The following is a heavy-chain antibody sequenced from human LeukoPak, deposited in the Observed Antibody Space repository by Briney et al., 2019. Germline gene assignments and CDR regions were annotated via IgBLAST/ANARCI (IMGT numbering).Heavy chain of an antibody. CDR2: IYPGGSET. CDR3: ARASRDGYNQNFDH. Sequence: GESLKISCKGSGYSFPIYWIAWVRQMPGKGLEWMGIIYPGGSETRYDPSFQGQVTISADSSTSTAYLQWSSLRASDTAMYYCARASRDGYNQNFDHWGQGTLVTVSS. V-gene: IGHV5-51*01. D-gene: IGHD5-24*01. CDR1: GYSFPIYW. J-gene: IGHJ4*02.